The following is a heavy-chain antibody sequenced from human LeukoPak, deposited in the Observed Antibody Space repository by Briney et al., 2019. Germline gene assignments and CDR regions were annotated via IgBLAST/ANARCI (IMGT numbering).Heavy chain of an antibody. CDR2: IYYIGNT. CDR3: AREADSPKGFHAVDI. CDR1: GGSISSYY. Sequence: SGTLSLTCTVSGGSISSYYWSWIRQPPGKGPEWIGFIYYIGNTNYNPSLKSRVTISVDTSKNQFSLKLTSVTAADTAVYYCAREADSPKGFHAVDIWGQGTMVSVSS. J-gene: IGHJ3*02. V-gene: IGHV4-59*01. D-gene: IGHD3-22*01.